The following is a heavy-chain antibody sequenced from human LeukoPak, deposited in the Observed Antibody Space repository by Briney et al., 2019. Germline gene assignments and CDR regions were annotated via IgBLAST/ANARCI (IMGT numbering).Heavy chain of an antibody. D-gene: IGHD2-21*01. CDR1: GFTFSSYW. CDR3: AQTGGELDY. Sequence: GGSLRLSCAASGFTFSSYWMSWVRQAPGKGLEWVSSISSSSSYISYADSVKGRFTISRDNAKNSLYLQMNSLKTEDTAVYYCAQTGGELDYWGQGTLVTVS. J-gene: IGHJ4*02. V-gene: IGHV3-21*04. CDR2: ISSSSSYI.